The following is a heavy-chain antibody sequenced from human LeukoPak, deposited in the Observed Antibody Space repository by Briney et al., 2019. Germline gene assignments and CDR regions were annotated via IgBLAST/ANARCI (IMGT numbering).Heavy chain of an antibody. D-gene: IGHD6-13*01. V-gene: IGHV4-34*01. CDR1: GGSFSGYY. Sequence: PSETLSLTCAVYGGSFSGYYWSWIRQPPGKGLEWIGEINHSGSTNYNPSLKSRVTISVDTSKNQFSLKLSSVTAADTAVYYCARGLRGYRGLIAAAGSFDYWGGEPLVTVSS. J-gene: IGHJ4*02. CDR3: ARGLRGYRGLIAAAGSFDY. CDR2: INHSGST.